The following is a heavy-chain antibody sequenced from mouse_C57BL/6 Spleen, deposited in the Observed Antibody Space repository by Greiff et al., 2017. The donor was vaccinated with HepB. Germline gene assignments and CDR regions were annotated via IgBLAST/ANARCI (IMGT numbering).Heavy chain of an antibody. V-gene: IGHV1-82*01. CDR1: GYAFSSSW. J-gene: IGHJ2*01. D-gene: IGHD1-1*02. CDR3: ARSHYCPYFDY. Sequence: VQLQQSGPELVKPGASVKISCKASGYAFSSSWMNWVKQRPGKGLEWIGRIYPGDGDTNYNGKFKGKATLTADKSSNTAYMQLSSLTSEDSAVYFYARSHYCPYFDYWGQGTTLTVSS. CDR2: IYPGDGDT.